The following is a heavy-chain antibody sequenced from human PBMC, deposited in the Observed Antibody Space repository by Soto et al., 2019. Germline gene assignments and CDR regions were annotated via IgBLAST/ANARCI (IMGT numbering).Heavy chain of an antibody. D-gene: IGHD3-10*01. V-gene: IGHV1-69*08. CDR1: GGTFSSYT. CDR2: IIPIIGIA. Sequence: QVQLVQSGAEVKKPGSSVKVSCKASGGTFSSYTISWVRQAPGQGLEWMGRIIPIIGIANYAQKFQGRVTITADKSTSTAYMELSSLRSEDTAVYYCARDRGSYYYYMDVWGKGTTVTVSS. J-gene: IGHJ6*03. CDR3: ARDRGSYYYYMDV.